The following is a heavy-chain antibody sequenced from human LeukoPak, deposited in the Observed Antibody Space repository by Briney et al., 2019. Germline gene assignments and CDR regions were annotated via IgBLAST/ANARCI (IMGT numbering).Heavy chain of an antibody. CDR2: INHSGST. CDR1: GGSFSGYY. Sequence: PSETLSLTCAVYGGSFSGYYWSWIRQPPGKGLEWIGEINHSGSTNYNPSLKSRVTISVDTSKNQFSLKLSSVTAADTAVYYCARRNHRSSTGCYTVPYFQHWGQGTLVTVSS. CDR3: ARRNHRSSTGCYTVPYFQH. D-gene: IGHD2-2*02. J-gene: IGHJ1*01. V-gene: IGHV4-34*01.